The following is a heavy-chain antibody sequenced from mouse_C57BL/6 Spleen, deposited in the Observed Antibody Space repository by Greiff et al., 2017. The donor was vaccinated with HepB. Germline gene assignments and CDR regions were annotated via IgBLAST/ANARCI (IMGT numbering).Heavy chain of an antibody. Sequence: VQLQQPGAELVKPGASVKLSCKASGYTFTSYWMQWVKQRPGQGLEWIGEIDPSDSYTNYNQKFKGKATLTVDTSSSTAYMQLSSLTSEDSAVYYCASPYSNYAYWGQGTLVTVSA. CDR2: IDPSDSYT. V-gene: IGHV1-50*01. CDR3: ASPYSNYAY. J-gene: IGHJ3*01. D-gene: IGHD2-5*01. CDR1: GYTFTSYW.